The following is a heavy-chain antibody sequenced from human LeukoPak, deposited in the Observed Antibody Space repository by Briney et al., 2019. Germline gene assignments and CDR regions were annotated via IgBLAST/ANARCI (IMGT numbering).Heavy chain of an antibody. CDR1: GGSFSGYY. CDR2: INHSGST. J-gene: IGHJ6*03. V-gene: IGHV4-34*01. D-gene: IGHD3-10*01. CDR3: ARRVGEHYYDHYYMDV. Sequence: SETLSLTCAVYGGSFSGYYWSWIRQPPGKGLEWIGEINHSGSTNYNPSLKSRVTISVDTSKNQFSLKLSSVTAADTAVYYCARRVGEHYYDHYYMDVWGKGTTVTISS.